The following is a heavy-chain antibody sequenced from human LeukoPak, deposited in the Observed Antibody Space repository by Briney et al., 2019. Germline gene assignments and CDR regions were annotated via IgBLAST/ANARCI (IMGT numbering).Heavy chain of an antibody. V-gene: IGHV6-1*01. CDR3: ARTPHLGDIVVVVRPNPTWFDP. D-gene: IGHD2-15*01. CDR2: TYYRSKWYN. J-gene: IGHJ5*02. CDR1: GDSVSSNSAA. Sequence: SQTLSLTCAISGDSVSSNSAAWNWIRQSPSRGLEWLGRTYYRSKWYNDYAVSVKSRITINPDTSKNQFSLQLNSVTPEDTAVHYCARTPHLGDIVVVVRPNPTWFDPWGQGTLVTVSS.